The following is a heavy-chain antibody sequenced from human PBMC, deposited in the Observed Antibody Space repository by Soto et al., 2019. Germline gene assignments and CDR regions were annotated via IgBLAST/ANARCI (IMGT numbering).Heavy chain of an antibody. CDR2: INAGNGNT. CDR1: GYTFTSYA. D-gene: IGHD3-22*01. J-gene: IGHJ3*02. Sequence: ASVKVSCKASGYTFTSYAMHWVRQAPGQRLEWMGWINAGNGNTKYSQKFQGRVTITRDTSASTAYMELSSLGSEDTAVYYCAREGHDSSGYYYSGAFDIWGQGTMVTVSS. V-gene: IGHV1-3*01. CDR3: AREGHDSSGYYYSGAFDI.